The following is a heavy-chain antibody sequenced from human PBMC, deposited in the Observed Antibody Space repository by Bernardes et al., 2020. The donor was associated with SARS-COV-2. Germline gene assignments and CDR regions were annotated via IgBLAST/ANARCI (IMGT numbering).Heavy chain of an antibody. CDR2: INHSGST. D-gene: IGHD5-12*01. CDR1: GGSFSGYY. V-gene: IGHV4-34*01. Sequence: SETLSLTCAVYGGSFSGYYWSWVRQSPGKGLEWIGQINHSGSTNYNPSLKSRITISVDTSKNQFSLKLSSVTAADTAGYYCSRGRSGRDGYPKPGDYWGQGTLVTVSS. CDR3: SRGRSGRDGYPKPGDY. J-gene: IGHJ4*02.